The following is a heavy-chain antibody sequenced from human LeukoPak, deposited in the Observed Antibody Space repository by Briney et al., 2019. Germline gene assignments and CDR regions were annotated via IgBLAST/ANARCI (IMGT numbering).Heavy chain of an antibody. J-gene: IGHJ3*01. V-gene: IGHV5-51*01. Sequence: GGSLKVSCKVSGYSFTSYCIGWLRQMPGKGLECMGIIYPGDSGPTYSPSFQGQVTISVDKSISTAYLQWSSLQASDTAMYYCGMSGDRVPLQDDVFDVWGPGTMVTVST. CDR3: GMSGDRVPLQDDVFDV. CDR1: GYSFTSYC. CDR2: IYPGDSGP. D-gene: IGHD1-26*01.